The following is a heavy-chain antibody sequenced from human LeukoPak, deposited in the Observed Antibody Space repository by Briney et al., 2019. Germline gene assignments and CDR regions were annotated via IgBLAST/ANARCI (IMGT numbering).Heavy chain of an antibody. CDR1: GFSLSTSGMC. CDR3: THRYSGSYFDY. D-gene: IGHD1-26*01. Sequence: SGPTLVNPTQTLTLTCTFSGFSLSTSGMCVSWIRQPSGKALEWLALIYWDDDKSYSPSLKSRLTITKDTSKNQVVLTMTNMDPVDTGTYYCTHRYSGSYFDYWGQGAVVTVSS. V-gene: IGHV2-5*08. J-gene: IGHJ4*02. CDR2: IYWDDDK.